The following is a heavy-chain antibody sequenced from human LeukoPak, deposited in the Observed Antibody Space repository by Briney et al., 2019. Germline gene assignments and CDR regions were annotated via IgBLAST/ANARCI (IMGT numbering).Heavy chain of an antibody. V-gene: IGHV1-18*01. CDR3: ARKAKHGYGDWDWDNDY. Sequence: ASVKVSCKASGYTFTSYGISWVRQAPGQGLEWMGWISAYNGNTNYAQKLQGRVTMTTDTSTSTAYMELRSLRSDDTAVYYCARKAKHGYGDWDWDNDYWGQGTLVTVSS. CDR1: GYTFTSYG. D-gene: IGHD4-17*01. CDR2: ISAYNGNT. J-gene: IGHJ4*02.